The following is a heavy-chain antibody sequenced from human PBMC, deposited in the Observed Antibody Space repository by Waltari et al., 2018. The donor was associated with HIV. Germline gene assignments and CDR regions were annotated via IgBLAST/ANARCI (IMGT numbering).Heavy chain of an antibody. J-gene: IGHJ6*02. CDR2: ISTYKCNT. Sequence: QVQLVQSGTEVKKPGASVKVSCKASGYTFTSYGISWVRQAPGKGLEWMGWISTYKCNTNYAQNLQGRVTMTPDTSTSTAYMELRSLRSDDTAVYYCARKLDDFWSGYSAVMDVWGQGTPVTVSS. D-gene: IGHD3-3*01. CDR1: GYTFTSYG. CDR3: ARKLDDFWSGYSAVMDV. V-gene: IGHV1-18*01.